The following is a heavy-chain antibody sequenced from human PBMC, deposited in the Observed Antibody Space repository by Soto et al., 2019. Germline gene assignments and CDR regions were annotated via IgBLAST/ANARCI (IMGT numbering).Heavy chain of an antibody. Sequence: GGSLRLSCAASGFTFDDYAMHWVRQAPGKGLEWVSGISWNSGSIGYADSVKGRFTISRDNAKNSLYLQMNSLRAEDTALYYCAKDGFIRGVIFRGFDYWGQGTLVTVSS. V-gene: IGHV3-9*01. CDR1: GFTFDDYA. J-gene: IGHJ4*02. CDR2: ISWNSGSI. CDR3: AKDGFIRGVIFRGFDY. D-gene: IGHD3-10*01.